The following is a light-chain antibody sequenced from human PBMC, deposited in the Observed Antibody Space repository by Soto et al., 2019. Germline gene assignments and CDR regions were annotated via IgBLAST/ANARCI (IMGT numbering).Light chain of an antibody. Sequence: QSALAQPASVSGSPGQTITIYCTGTSSDVGAYNYVSWYQQHPGKAPKLMIYEVSNRPSGVSDRFSGSKSGNTASLTISGLQAADEADYYCSSKRTTASLVFGTGTKVTVL. CDR3: SSKRTTASLV. V-gene: IGLV2-14*01. CDR2: EVS. J-gene: IGLJ1*01. CDR1: SSDVGAYNY.